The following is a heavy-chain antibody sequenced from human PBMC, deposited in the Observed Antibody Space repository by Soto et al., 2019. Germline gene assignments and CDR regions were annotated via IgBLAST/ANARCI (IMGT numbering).Heavy chain of an antibody. J-gene: IGHJ6*02. D-gene: IGHD3-10*01. V-gene: IGHV3-23*01. Sequence: EVKLLESGGGLVQPGGSLRLSCAASGFTFSPYAMSWVRQAPGKGLEWVSSISGSGGSTNSADSVKGRFTVSRDNSKRTLSLQMNILREEDTAIYYCAKDLRRLVRTQYYYGLDVWGRGTTVTVSS. CDR2: ISGSGGST. CDR3: AKDLRRLVRTQYYYGLDV. CDR1: GFTFSPYA.